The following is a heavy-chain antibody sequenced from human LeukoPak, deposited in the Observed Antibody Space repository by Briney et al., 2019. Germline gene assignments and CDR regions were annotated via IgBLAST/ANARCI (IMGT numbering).Heavy chain of an antibody. CDR3: ARGIRYYYDSSGSFPSFDY. CDR1: GGSISSYY. V-gene: IGHV4-59*12. J-gene: IGHJ4*02. CDR2: IYYSGST. Sequence: SETLSLTCTVSGGSISSYYWSWIRQPPGKGLEWIGYIYYSGSTNYNPSLKSRVTISVDTSKNQFSLKLSSVTAADTAVYYCARGIRYYYDSSGSFPSFDYWGQGTLVTVSS. D-gene: IGHD3-22*01.